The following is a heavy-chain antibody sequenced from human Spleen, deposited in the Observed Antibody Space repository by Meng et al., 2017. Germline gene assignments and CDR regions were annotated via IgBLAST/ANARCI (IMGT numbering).Heavy chain of an antibody. J-gene: IGHJ4*02. CDR3: ARGDTGTY. CDR1: GYTFTSYG. Sequence: ASVKVSCKASGYTFTSYGISWLRQAPGQGLEWMGWISAYNGNTNYAQKFQGRVTMTRDTSISTAYMELSRLRSDDTAVYYCARGDTGTYWGQGTLVTVSS. D-gene: IGHD3-10*01. CDR2: ISAYNGNT. V-gene: IGHV1-18*01.